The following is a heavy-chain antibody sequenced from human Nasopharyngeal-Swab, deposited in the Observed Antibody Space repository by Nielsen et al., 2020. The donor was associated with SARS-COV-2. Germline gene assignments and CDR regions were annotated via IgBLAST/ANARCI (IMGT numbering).Heavy chain of an antibody. CDR3: ARSGGVGIVAFDV. Sequence: ASVKVSCKASGYTFIGYYIHWVRQAPGQGLEWMGRINPNSGDTNSAQKFQGRLTMTTDTSISTAYMELSRLTSDDTVVYYCARSGGVGIVAFDVWGQGTMVTVSS. V-gene: IGHV1-2*05. CDR1: GYTFIGYY. D-gene: IGHD2-21*01. J-gene: IGHJ3*01. CDR2: INPNSGDT.